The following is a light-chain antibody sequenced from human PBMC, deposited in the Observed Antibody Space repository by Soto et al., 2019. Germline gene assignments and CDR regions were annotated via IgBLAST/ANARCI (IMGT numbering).Light chain of an antibody. CDR3: QQYGSSPLIT. J-gene: IGKJ5*01. CDR1: QNISNY. V-gene: IGKV3-20*01. CDR2: GVS. Sequence: VMLSQSPSTLSLTPGIRATLSCRASQNISNYLIWYQQKPGQAPKFLIYGVSSRATGIPDRFSGSGSGTDFTLTISRLEPEDFAVYHCQQYGSSPLITFGQGTRLEIK.